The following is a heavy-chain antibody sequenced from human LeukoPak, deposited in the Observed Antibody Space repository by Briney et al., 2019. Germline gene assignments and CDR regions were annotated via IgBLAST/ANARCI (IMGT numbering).Heavy chain of an antibody. D-gene: IGHD1-1*01. CDR1: GGSISSGGYY. Sequence: DPSETLSLTCTGSGGSISSGGYYWSWIRQAPGRGMEWIGYIYHTGSTYYNPSPKSRVTISVDTSKNQFSLNLNSMTAADTAVYYCPRNWKFEHFDPWGQGTLVTVSS. CDR2: IYHTGST. V-gene: IGHV4-30-2*01. CDR3: PRNWKFEHFDP. J-gene: IGHJ5*02.